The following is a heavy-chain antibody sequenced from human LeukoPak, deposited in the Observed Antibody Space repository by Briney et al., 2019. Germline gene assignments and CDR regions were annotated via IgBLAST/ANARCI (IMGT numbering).Heavy chain of an antibody. Sequence: GGSLRLSCAASGFTFSSYSMNWVRQAPGKGLEWVSSISSSSSYIYYADSVKGRFTIFRDNAKNSLYLQMNSLRAEDTAVYYCAREDSYYYGSGSYPFDYWGQGTLVTVSS. D-gene: IGHD3-10*01. CDR1: GFTFSSYS. V-gene: IGHV3-21*01. CDR3: AREDSYYYGSGSYPFDY. CDR2: ISSSSSYI. J-gene: IGHJ4*02.